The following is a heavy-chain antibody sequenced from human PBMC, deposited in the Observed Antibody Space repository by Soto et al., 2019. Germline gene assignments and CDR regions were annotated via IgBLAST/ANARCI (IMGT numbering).Heavy chain of an antibody. CDR2: ISYDGSNK. D-gene: IGHD5-12*01. J-gene: IGHJ6*02. CDR1: GFTFGSYA. V-gene: IGHV3-30-3*01. CDR3: ARDRRIVATNYCMDV. Sequence: QVQLVESGGGVVQPGRSLRLSCSASGFTFGSYARHWVRQAPGKELEWVAVISYDGSNKYYADSVKGRFTISRDNSKNTLYLQRDSLRAEDTAVYYCARDRRIVATNYCMDVWGQGTTVTVSS.